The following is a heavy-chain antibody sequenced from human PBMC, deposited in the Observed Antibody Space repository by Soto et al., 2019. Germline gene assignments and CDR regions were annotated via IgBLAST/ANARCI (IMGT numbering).Heavy chain of an antibody. CDR3: AKDLDSSGFYSSYGIDV. V-gene: IGHV3-30*18. CDR2: ISYDGSNK. D-gene: IGHD3-22*01. CDR1: GFTFSSYG. J-gene: IGHJ6*02. Sequence: GGSLRLSCAASGFTFSSYGMHWVRQAPGKGLEWVAVISYDGSNKYYADSVKGRFTISRDNSKNTLYLQMNSLRAEDTAVYYCAKDLDSSGFYSSYGIDVCAQGTTVPVS.